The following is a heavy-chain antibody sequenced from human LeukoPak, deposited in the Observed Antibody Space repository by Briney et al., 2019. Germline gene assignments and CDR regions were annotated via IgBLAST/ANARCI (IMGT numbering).Heavy chain of an antibody. D-gene: IGHD5-24*01. CDR3: ARGRVEMATNDAFDI. J-gene: IGHJ3*02. V-gene: IGHV1-46*01. CDR1: GYTFTSYY. CDR2: INPSGGST. Sequence: ASVKVSCKASGYTFTSYYMHWVRRAPGQGLEWMGIINPSGGSTSYAQKFQGRVTMTRDTSTSTVYMELSSLRSEDTAVYYCARGRVEMATNDAFDIWGQGTMVTVSS.